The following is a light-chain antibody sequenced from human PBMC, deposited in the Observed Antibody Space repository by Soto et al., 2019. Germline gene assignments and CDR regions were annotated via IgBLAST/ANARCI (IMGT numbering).Light chain of an antibody. V-gene: IGKV2-28*01. J-gene: IGKJ4*01. CDR1: QSLLHSNGYNY. CDR2: LAV. CDR3: MQTRQAPST. Sequence: DIVMTQSPLSLPVTPGEPASISCRSSQSLLHSNGYNYLDWYLQKPGQSPQLLIYLAVRRASGVPDRFSGSASGPDFTLQISRVEAEDVGVYYCMQTRQAPSTFGGGTEMQIK.